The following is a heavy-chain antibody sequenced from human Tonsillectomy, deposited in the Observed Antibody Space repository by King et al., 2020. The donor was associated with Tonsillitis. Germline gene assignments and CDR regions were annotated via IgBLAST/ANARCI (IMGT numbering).Heavy chain of an antibody. V-gene: IGHV3-30*18. CDR1: GFTFSSYG. J-gene: IGHJ6*03. CDR3: AKEGEVVPAAIWGYYYYYMDV. CDR2: ISYDGSNK. Sequence: VQLVESGGGVVQPGRSLRLSCAASGFTFSSYGMHWVRQAPGKGLEWVAVISYDGSNKYYADSVKGRFTISRDNSKNTQYLQVNSLIAEDTAVYFCAKEGEVVPAAIWGYYYYYMDVWGKGTTVTVSS. D-gene: IGHD2-2*02.